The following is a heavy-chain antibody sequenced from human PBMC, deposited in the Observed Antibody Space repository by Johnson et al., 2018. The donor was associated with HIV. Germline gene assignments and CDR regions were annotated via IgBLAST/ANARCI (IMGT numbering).Heavy chain of an antibody. D-gene: IGHD6-19*01. J-gene: IGHJ3*02. CDR1: GFTFSNFG. V-gene: IGHV3-33*01. CDR3: ARDRQAVRGTFDI. CDR2: IWYDGSNK. Sequence: QVQLVESGGGVVQPGRSLRLSCAASGFTFSNFGMHWVRQAPGKGLEWVAVIWYDGSNKYYADSVKGRFTISRDNAKNSLYLQMNSLRAEDTALYYCARDRQAVRGTFDIWGQGTMVTVSS.